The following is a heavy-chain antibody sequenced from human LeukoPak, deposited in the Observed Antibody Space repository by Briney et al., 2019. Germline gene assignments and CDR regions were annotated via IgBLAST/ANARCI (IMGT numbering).Heavy chain of an antibody. Sequence: SETLSLTCTVSGGSISSYYWSWIRQPPGKGLEWIGYIYYSGSTNYNPSLKSRVTISVDTSKNQFSLKLSSVTAADTAVYYCARALGCSSTSCCEYNWFDPWGQGTLVTVSS. CDR3: ARALGCSSTSCCEYNWFDP. J-gene: IGHJ5*02. V-gene: IGHV4-59*01. CDR2: IYYSGST. CDR1: GGSISSYY. D-gene: IGHD2-2*01.